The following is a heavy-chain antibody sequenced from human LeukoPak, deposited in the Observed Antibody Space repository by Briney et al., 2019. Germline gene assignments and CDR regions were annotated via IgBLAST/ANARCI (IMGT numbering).Heavy chain of an antibody. V-gene: IGHV4-34*01. CDR1: GGSFSGYY. D-gene: IGHD5-18*01. CDR2: INHSGST. J-gene: IGHJ4*02. Sequence: SETLSLTCAVYGGSFSGYYWSWIRQPPGKGLEWIGEINHSGSTNYNPSLKSRVTISVDTSKNQFSLKLSSVTAADTAVYYCARGGPLGYSYGSPYFDYWGQGTLVTVSS. CDR3: ARGGPLGYSYGSPYFDY.